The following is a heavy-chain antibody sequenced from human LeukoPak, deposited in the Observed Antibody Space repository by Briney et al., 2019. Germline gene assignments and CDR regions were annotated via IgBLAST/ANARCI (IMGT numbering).Heavy chain of an antibody. CDR3: ARVGGIPGIDY. CDR1: GFTFSSYE. Sequence: LRLSCAASGFTFSSYEMNWVRQAPGKGLEWIGSIYYSGSTYYNPSLKSRVTISVDTSKNQFSLKLSSVTAADTAVYYCARVGGIPGIDYWGQGTLVTVSS. CDR2: IYYSGST. V-gene: IGHV4-39*07. D-gene: IGHD1-20*01. J-gene: IGHJ4*02.